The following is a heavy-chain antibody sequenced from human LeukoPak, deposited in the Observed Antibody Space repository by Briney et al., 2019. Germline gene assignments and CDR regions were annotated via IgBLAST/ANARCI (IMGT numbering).Heavy chain of an antibody. D-gene: IGHD5-24*01. CDR3: ARSPKVGMATLYWFDP. V-gene: IGHV4-59*01. J-gene: IGHJ5*02. Sequence: SETLSLTCTVSGGSISSYYWSWIRQPPGKGLEWIGYIYYSGSTNYNPSLKSRVTISVDTSKNQFSLKLSSVTAADTAVYYCARSPKVGMATLYWFDPWGQGTLVIVSS. CDR2: IYYSGST. CDR1: GGSISSYY.